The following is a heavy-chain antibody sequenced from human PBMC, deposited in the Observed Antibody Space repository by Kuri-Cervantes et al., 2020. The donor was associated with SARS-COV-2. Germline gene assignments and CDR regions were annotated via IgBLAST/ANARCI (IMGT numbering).Heavy chain of an antibody. J-gene: IGHJ4*02. CDR2: ILTIFGIA. Sequence: SVKDSFKATGGTFSCYAISWVRQAPGQGLEWMGGILTIFGIANYAQKFQGRVTISRNTSRSTAYMELNSLKAEDTAVYYCVGCSATSCSRETFDYWGQGTLVTVSS. CDR1: GGTFSCYA. D-gene: IGHD2-2*01. CDR3: VGCSATSCSRETFDY. V-gene: IGHV1-69*17.